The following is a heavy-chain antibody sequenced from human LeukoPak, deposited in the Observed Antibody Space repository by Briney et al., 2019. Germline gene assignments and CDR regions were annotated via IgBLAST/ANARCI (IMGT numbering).Heavy chain of an antibody. CDR2: IRYDGSNK. V-gene: IGHV3-30*02. CDR1: GFTFSSYG. D-gene: IGHD2-2*01. Sequence: PGGSLRLSCAASGFTFSSYGMHWVRQAPGKGLEWVAFIRYDGSNKYYADSVKGRFTISRDNSKNTLYLQMNSLRAEDTAVYYCAKGVGGYCRSTSCSYIGDNDAFDIWGQGTMVTVSS. J-gene: IGHJ3*02. CDR3: AKGVGGYCRSTSCSYIGDNDAFDI.